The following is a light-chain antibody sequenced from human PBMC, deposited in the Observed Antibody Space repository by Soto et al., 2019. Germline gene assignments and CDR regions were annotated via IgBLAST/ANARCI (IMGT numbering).Light chain of an antibody. Sequence: QSVLTQPASVSGSLGQSITISCTGTTRDIAGYNYISWYQQLPGKAPKLMIYQVTIRPSWISNRFSGSKSGNTASLTISGLQAEDEADYYCTSFSSSTSLYVFGTGTKVTVL. CDR3: TSFSSSTSLYV. CDR2: QVT. V-gene: IGLV2-14*01. CDR1: TRDIAGYNY. J-gene: IGLJ1*01.